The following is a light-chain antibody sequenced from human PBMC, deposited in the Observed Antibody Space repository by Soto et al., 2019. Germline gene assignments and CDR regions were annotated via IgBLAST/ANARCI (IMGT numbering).Light chain of an antibody. CDR3: QQRSNWPYT. CDR1: QSVSSY. J-gene: IGKJ2*01. V-gene: IGKV3-11*01. Sequence: EIVLTQSPATLSLSPGDRATLSCRASQSVSSYLALYQQKPGQAPRLLIYDASNRATGIPARFSGSGSGTDFTHPIRSLEPEDCAVYYCQQRSNWPYTCGQGTKLESK. CDR2: DAS.